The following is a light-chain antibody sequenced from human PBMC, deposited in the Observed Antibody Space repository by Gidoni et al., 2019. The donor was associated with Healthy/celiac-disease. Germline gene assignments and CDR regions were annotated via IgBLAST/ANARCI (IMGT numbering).Light chain of an antibody. Sequence: DIQLTQSPSFLSASVGDRVTITCRASQGISSYLAWYQQKPGKAPKLLIYAASTLQSGVPSRFSGSRSGTEFTLTISSVQPEDFATYYCQQLNSYPLTFGGGTKVEIK. J-gene: IGKJ4*01. CDR3: QQLNSYPLT. CDR1: QGISSY. CDR2: AAS. V-gene: IGKV1-9*01.